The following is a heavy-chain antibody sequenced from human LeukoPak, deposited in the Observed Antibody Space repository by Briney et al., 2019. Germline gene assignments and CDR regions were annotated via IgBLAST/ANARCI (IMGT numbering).Heavy chain of an antibody. Sequence: SETLSLTCTVSGGSISSYYWSWIRQPAGKGLEWIGRIYYSGSTNYNPSLKSRVTISVDTSKNQFSLKLSSVTAADTAVYYCARHSRDGYNYAWRFFDDWGQGTLVTVSS. V-gene: IGHV4-59*08. J-gene: IGHJ4*02. CDR2: IYYSGST. CDR3: ARHSRDGYNYAWRFFDD. D-gene: IGHD5-24*01. CDR1: GGSISSYY.